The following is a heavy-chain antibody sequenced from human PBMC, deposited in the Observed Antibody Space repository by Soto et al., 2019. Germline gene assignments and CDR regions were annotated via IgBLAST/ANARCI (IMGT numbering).Heavy chain of an antibody. CDR1: GFTFSSYA. J-gene: IGHJ4*02. CDR3: AKDPGDSSGYIDY. Sequence: EVQLLESGGGLEQPGGSLRLSCAASGFTFSSYAMSWVRQAPGKGLEWVSAISGSGGSTYYADSVKGRFTISRDNSKNTLYLQRNCLRAEDTAVYYCAKDPGDSSGYIDYWGQGTLVTVSS. V-gene: IGHV3-23*01. D-gene: IGHD3-22*01. CDR2: ISGSGGST.